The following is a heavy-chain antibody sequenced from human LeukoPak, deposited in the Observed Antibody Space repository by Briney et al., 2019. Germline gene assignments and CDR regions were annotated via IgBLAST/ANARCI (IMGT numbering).Heavy chain of an antibody. CDR3: ARDRSVYSPPTRYGMDV. V-gene: IGHV3-21*01. J-gene: IGHJ6*02. CDR2: ISSSSSYI. Sequence: GGSLRLSCAASGFTFSSYSMNWVRQAPGKGLEWVSSISSSSSYIYYADSVKGRFTISRDNAKNSLYLQMNSLRAEDTAVYYCARDRSVYSPPTRYGMDVWGQGTTVTVSS. CDR1: GFTFSSYS. D-gene: IGHD4-11*01.